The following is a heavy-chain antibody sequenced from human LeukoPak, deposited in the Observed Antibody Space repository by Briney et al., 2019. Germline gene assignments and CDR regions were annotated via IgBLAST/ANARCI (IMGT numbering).Heavy chain of an antibody. V-gene: IGHV3-48*04. Sequence: GGSLRLSCAASGFTFSSYSMNWVRQAPGKGLEWVSYISSSSSTIYYADSVKGRFTISRDNAKNSLYLQMNSLRAEDTAVYYCARGAPRLQWFGELFSDAFDIWGQGTMVTVSS. CDR3: ARGAPRLQWFGELFSDAFDI. D-gene: IGHD3-10*01. CDR2: ISSSSSTI. CDR1: GFTFSSYS. J-gene: IGHJ3*02.